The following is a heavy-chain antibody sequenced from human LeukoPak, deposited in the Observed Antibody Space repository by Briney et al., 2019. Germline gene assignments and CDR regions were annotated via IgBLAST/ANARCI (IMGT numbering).Heavy chain of an antibody. D-gene: IGHD2-21*02. J-gene: IGHJ3*02. V-gene: IGHV4-31*03. CDR1: GGSISSGCYY. CDR2: IYYSGST. CDR3: AIKMVVTAINFDAFDI. Sequence: SETLSLTCTVSGGSISSGCYYWSWIRQHPGKGLEWIGYIYYSGSTYYNPSLKSRVTISVDTSKNQFSLKLSSVTAADTAVYYCAIKMVVTAINFDAFDIWGQGTMVTVSS.